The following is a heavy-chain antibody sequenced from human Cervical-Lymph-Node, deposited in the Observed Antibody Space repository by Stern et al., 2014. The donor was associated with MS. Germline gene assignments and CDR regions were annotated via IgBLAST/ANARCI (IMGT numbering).Heavy chain of an antibody. Sequence: QVQLQESGPGLVKPSQTLSLTCTVSGGSISSGSYYWSWMRQPAGKGLEWIGRIYTRGSTTYNPSLKIRVTISVDTSKNQFSLKLSSLTAADTAVYYCARVSVQGGWHVFFDYWGQGTLVTVSS. CDR3: ARVSVQGGWHVFFDY. D-gene: IGHD6-19*01. CDR1: GGSISSGSYY. J-gene: IGHJ4*02. V-gene: IGHV4-61*02. CDR2: IYTRGST.